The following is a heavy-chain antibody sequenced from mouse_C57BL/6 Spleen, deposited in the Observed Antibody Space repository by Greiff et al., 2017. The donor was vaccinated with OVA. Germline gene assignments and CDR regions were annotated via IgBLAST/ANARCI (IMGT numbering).Heavy chain of an antibody. D-gene: IGHD1-1*01. J-gene: IGHJ4*01. CDR3: ARVGYYGSPYAMDY. CDR2: IYPSDSET. CDR1: GYTFTSYW. V-gene: IGHV1-61*01. Sequence: QVQLQQPGAELVRPGSSVKLSCKASGYTFTSYWMDWVKQRPGQGLEWIGNIYPSDSETHYNQKFKDKATLTVDKSSSTAYMPLSSLTSEDSAVYCCARVGYYGSPYAMDYWGQGTSVTVSS.